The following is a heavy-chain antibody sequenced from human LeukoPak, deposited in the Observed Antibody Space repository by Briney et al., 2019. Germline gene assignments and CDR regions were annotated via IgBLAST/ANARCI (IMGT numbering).Heavy chain of an antibody. CDR1: GFTFSSYS. Sequence: GGSLRLSCAASGFTFSSYSMNWVRQAPGKGLEWVSSISGGSTYYADSRKGRFTISRDNSKNTLHLQMNSLRAEDTAVYYCARDLYRIVVVPHYFDYWGQGTLVTVSS. CDR3: ARDLYRIVVVPHYFDY. V-gene: IGHV3-38-3*01. CDR2: ISGGST. D-gene: IGHD3-22*01. J-gene: IGHJ4*02.